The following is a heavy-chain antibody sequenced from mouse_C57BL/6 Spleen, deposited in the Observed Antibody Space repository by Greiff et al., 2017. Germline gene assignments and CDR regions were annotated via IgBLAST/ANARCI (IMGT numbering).Heavy chain of an antibody. CDR3: ARWGSGY. CDR2: ILPGSGST. CDR1: FYTFTGYW. V-gene: IGHV1-9*01. J-gene: IGHJ2*01. Sequence: LQQSLSALLPPFASFPLSFNSTFYTFTGYWIEWVKQRPGHGLEWIGEILPGSGSTNYKEKFKGKATFTADTSSNTAYMQLSSLTTEDSAIYYCARWGSGYWGQGTTLTVSS.